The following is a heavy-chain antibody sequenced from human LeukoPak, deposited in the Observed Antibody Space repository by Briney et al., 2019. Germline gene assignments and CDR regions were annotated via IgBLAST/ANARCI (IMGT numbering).Heavy chain of an antibody. CDR2: IYTSGST. CDR3: ARHLLGSYRHDAFDI. J-gene: IGHJ3*02. Sequence: PSETLSLTCTVSGGSISSGSYYWSWIRQPAGTGLEWIGRIYTSGSTNYNPSLKSRVTISVDTSKNQFSLKLSSVTAADTAVYYCARHLLGSYRHDAFDIWGQGTMVTVSS. CDR1: GGSISSGSYY. D-gene: IGHD1-26*01. V-gene: IGHV4-61*02.